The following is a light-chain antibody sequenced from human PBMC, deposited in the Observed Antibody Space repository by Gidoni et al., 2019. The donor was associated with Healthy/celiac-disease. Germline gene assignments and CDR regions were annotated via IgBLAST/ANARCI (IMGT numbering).Light chain of an antibody. Sequence: DIVMTQSPLTLPVTLGEPASISCRSSQSLLHSHGYNYLEWYLQKPGQSPQLLDYLGSNRGSGVPDRFSCSGSGTDFTLKISRVEAEDVGVYYCLQALQTPRTFGGGTKVEIK. CDR1: QSLLHSHGYNY. CDR2: LGS. J-gene: IGKJ4*01. V-gene: IGKV2-28*01. CDR3: LQALQTPRT.